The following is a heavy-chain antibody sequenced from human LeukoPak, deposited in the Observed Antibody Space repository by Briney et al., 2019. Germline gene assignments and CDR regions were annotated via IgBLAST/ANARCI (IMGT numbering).Heavy chain of an antibody. CDR3: ARARPRWDFDY. CDR1: GLIFSDYY. V-gene: IGHV3-11*04. Sequence: GGSLRLSCAASGLIFSDYYMSWIRQAPGKGLEWISYVSSSGSSIYYADSVKGRFTISRDNAKRSLNLQMNSLRVEDTAVYYCARARPRWDFDYWGQGTLVTVSS. CDR2: VSSSGSSI. J-gene: IGHJ4*02. D-gene: IGHD5-24*01.